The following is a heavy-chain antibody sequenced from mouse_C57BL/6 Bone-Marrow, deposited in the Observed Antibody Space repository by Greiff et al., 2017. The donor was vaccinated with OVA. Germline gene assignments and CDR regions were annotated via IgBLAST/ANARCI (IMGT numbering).Heavy chain of an antibody. D-gene: IGHD1-1*01. V-gene: IGHV1-81*01. CDR1: GYTFTSYG. Sequence: VQLQESGAELARPGASVKLSCKASGYTFTSYGISWVKQRTGQGLEWIGEIYPRSGNTYYNEKFKGKATLTADKSSSTAYMELRSLTSEDAAVYFCARYYYGSTFDVWGTGTTVTVSS. J-gene: IGHJ1*03. CDR2: IYPRSGNT. CDR3: ARYYYGSTFDV.